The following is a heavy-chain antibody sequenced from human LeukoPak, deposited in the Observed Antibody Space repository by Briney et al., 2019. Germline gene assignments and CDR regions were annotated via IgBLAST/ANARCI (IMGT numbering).Heavy chain of an antibody. CDR1: GFTFSSYW. J-gene: IGHJ5*02. Sequence: GGSLRLSCAASGFTFSSYWVSWVRQAPGKGLEWVANIKQDGSEKYYVDSVKGRFTISRDNAKNSLYLQMNSLRAEDTAVYYCARERRPYGWFDPWGQGTLVTVSS. CDR3: ARERRPYGWFDP. D-gene: IGHD4-17*01. V-gene: IGHV3-7*01. CDR2: IKQDGSEK.